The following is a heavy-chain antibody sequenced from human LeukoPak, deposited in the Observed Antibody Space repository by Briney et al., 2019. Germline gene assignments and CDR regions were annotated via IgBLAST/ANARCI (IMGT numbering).Heavy chain of an antibody. CDR3: ARLVGAAFDNWFDP. J-gene: IGHJ5*02. CDR2: IYHSGST. Sequence: SGTLSLTCAVSGGSISSSNWWSWVRQPPGKGLEWIGEIYHSGSTNYNPSLKSRVTISVDKSKNQFSLKPSSVTAADTAVYYCARLVGAAFDNWFDPWGQGTLVTVSS. CDR1: GGSISSSNW. V-gene: IGHV4-4*02. D-gene: IGHD1-26*01.